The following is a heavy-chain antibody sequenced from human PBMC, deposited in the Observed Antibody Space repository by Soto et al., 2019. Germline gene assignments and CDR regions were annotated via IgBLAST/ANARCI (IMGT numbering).Heavy chain of an antibody. V-gene: IGHV3-23*01. D-gene: IGHD1-26*01. Sequence: EVQLLESGGGLVQPGGSLRLSCAASGFIFGGYDMSWVRQAPGKGLEWVSTVSDGGDITVYADSVKGRCTISRDNSRNTLYLKMNILRAKDTAIYHCAKVGERGGYNYMDVWGKGTTVTVSS. J-gene: IGHJ6*03. CDR2: VSDGGDIT. CDR3: AKVGERGGYNYMDV. CDR1: GFIFGGYD.